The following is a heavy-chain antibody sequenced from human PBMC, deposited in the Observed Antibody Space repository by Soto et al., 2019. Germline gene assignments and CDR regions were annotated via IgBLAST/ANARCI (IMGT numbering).Heavy chain of an antibody. J-gene: IGHJ4*02. Sequence: ASVMVSCKASGYTFAGHQIHWLRQAPGQGLEWVGWINPNTGDTNYSQRFQGWVTMTSDTSISTAYMELSRLRSEDTAVYYCAIVFNKIDDILRLLDYSGQGTSVPGSS. CDR3: AIVFNKIDDILRLLDY. CDR1: GYTFAGHQ. CDR2: INPNTGDT. V-gene: IGHV1-2*04. D-gene: IGHD4-17*01.